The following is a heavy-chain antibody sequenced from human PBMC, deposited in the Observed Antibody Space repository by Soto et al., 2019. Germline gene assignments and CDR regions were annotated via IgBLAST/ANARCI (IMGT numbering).Heavy chain of an antibody. V-gene: IGHV3-9*01. CDR1: GFSFGDYA. Sequence: SLRLSCAASGFSFGDYAMHWVRQAPGKGLEWVSSITWNGNNINYADSVKGRFTMSRDNAKNSLYLQMNSLRLEDTAFYYCAKGGHYDILTGYSYDYWGPGTLVTVSS. J-gene: IGHJ4*02. CDR2: ITWNGNNI. CDR3: AKGGHYDILTGYSYDY. D-gene: IGHD3-9*01.